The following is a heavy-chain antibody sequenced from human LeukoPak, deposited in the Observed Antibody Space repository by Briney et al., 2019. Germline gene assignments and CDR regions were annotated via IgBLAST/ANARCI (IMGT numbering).Heavy chain of an antibody. D-gene: IGHD3-10*01. Sequence: SETLSLTCTVSGGSISSYYWSWIRQPPGKGLEWIGYIYYSGSTNYNPSLKSRVTISVDTSKNQFSLKPSSVTAADTAVYYCARDPRLGGFDYWGQGTLVTVSS. CDR1: GGSISSYY. J-gene: IGHJ4*02. CDR3: ARDPRLGGFDY. CDR2: IYYSGST. V-gene: IGHV4-59*01.